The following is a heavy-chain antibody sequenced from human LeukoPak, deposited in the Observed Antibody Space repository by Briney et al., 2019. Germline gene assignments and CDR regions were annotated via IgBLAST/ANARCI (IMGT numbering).Heavy chain of an antibody. V-gene: IGHV3-7*01. Sequence: GGSLRLSCAASGFTFSNYWVSWVRQAPGKGLEWVANIKQDGSEKYYVDSVKGRFTISRDNAKNSLYLQMNSLRAEDTAVYYCAREGLERRTDAHNDYWGQGTLVTVSS. J-gene: IGHJ4*02. D-gene: IGHD1-1*01. CDR3: AREGLERRTDAHNDY. CDR2: IKQDGSEK. CDR1: GFTFSNYW.